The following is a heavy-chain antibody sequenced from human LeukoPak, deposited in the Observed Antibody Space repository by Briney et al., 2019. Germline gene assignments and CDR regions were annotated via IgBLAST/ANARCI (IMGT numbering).Heavy chain of an antibody. V-gene: IGHV3-48*01. CDR1: GFPFIEYS. CDR3: ARDHNYAFDN. D-gene: IGHD1-1*01. J-gene: IGHJ4*02. CDR2: IGIDSGNT. Sequence: GGSLRLSCTASGFPFIEYSMNWVRQAPGKGLEWNSYIGIDSGNTKYADSVRGRFTISADRAQNSLYLQMDSLRVGDTAVYYCARDHNYAFDNWGQGTLVSVAS.